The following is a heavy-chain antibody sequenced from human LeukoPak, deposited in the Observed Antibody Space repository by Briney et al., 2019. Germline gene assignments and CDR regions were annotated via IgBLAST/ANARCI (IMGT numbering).Heavy chain of an antibody. Sequence: ASLKVSCKASGYTFTSYYMHCVRQAPGQGLGWMGGINHNSGGTNYAQQFPGRVTMTRDTSISTAYMELSRLRSDDTAVYYCARVSDPLRFFYYYGMDVWGQGTTVTVSS. J-gene: IGHJ6*02. CDR3: ARVSDPLRFFYYYGMDV. CDR2: INHNSGGT. D-gene: IGHD3-3*01. V-gene: IGHV1-2*02. CDR1: GYTFTSYY.